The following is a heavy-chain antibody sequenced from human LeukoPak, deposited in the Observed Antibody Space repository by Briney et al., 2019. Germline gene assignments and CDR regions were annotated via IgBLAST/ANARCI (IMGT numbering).Heavy chain of an antibody. J-gene: IGHJ4*02. Sequence: PGGSLRLSCAASGFTFSGSAMHWVRQASGKGLEWIGRIRNKPNSYATAYAASVKGRFTISRDDPENVAYLQMNSLKTEDTAVYYCTRATDGYTHFDYWGQGTLVTVSS. CDR2: IRNKPNSYAT. CDR3: TRATDGYTHFDY. CDR1: GFTFSGSA. V-gene: IGHV3-73*01. D-gene: IGHD5-24*01.